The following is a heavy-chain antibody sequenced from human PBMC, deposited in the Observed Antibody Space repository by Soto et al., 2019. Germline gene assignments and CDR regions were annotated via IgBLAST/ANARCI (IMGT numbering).Heavy chain of an antibody. CDR2: ISAYNGNT. Sequence: ASVTVSCKASGYTFTSYGISWVRQAPGQGLEWMGWISAYNGNTNYAQKLQGRVTMTTDTSTSTAYTELRSLRSDDTAVYYCARENWYYYDSSGYRYFDLWGRGTLVTVPS. D-gene: IGHD3-22*01. J-gene: IGHJ2*01. CDR1: GYTFTSYG. V-gene: IGHV1-18*01. CDR3: ARENWYYYDSSGYRYFDL.